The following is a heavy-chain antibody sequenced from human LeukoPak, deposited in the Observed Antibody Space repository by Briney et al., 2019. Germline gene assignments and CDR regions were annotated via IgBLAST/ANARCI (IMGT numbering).Heavy chain of an antibody. CDR2: IYPADSDI. D-gene: IGHD2-15*01. J-gene: IGHJ5*01. CDR1: GYSFTNSW. Sequence: GESLKISCKGSGYSFTNSWIGWVRLLPGKGLEWMGIIYPADSDIRYSPSFQGQVTISADKSINTAYLQWSSLKASDTAMYYCARQEYCSGGSYYTWFDSWGQGTLVTVSS. CDR3: ARQEYCSGGSYYTWFDS. V-gene: IGHV5-51*01.